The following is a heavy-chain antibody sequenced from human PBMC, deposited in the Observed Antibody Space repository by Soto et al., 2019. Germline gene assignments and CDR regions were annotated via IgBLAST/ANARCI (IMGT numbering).Heavy chain of an antibody. CDR1: GFTFSSYA. D-gene: IGHD3-9*01. Sequence: GGSLRLSCAASGFTFSSYAMSWVRQAPGKGLEWVSAISGSGGSTYYADSVKGRFTISRDNSKNRLYLQMNSLRAEDTAVYYCVLSRDILTGYPYYFDYWGQGTLVTVSS. CDR2: ISGSGGST. J-gene: IGHJ4*02. CDR3: VLSRDILTGYPYYFDY. V-gene: IGHV3-23*01.